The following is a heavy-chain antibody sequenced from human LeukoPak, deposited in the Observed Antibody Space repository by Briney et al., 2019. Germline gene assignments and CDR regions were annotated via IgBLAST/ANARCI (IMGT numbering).Heavy chain of an antibody. D-gene: IGHD3-22*01. CDR3: AKGDHYYDTSGDYYMDV. CDR2: ISWNSGSI. CDR1: GFTFDDYA. V-gene: IGHV3-9*01. Sequence: PGRSLRLSCAASGFTFDDYAMHWVRQAPGKGLEWVSGISWNSGSIGYADSVKGRFTISRDNAKNSLYLQMNSLRAEDTALYYCAKGDHYYDTSGDYYMDVWGKGTTVTVSS. J-gene: IGHJ6*03.